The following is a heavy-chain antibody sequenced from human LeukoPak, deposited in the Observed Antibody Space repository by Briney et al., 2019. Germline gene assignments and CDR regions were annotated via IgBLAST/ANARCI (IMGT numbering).Heavy chain of an antibody. CDR2: IRYDGSNK. V-gene: IGHV3-30*02. J-gene: IGHJ3*02. CDR1: GFTFSSYG. CDR3: AKAGRHQLLYPGDAFDI. Sequence: PGGSLRLSCAASGFTFSSYGMHWVRQAPGKGLEWVAFIRYDGSNKYYADSVKGRFTISRDNSKNTLYLQMNSLRAEDTAVYYCAKAGRHQLLYPGDAFDIWGQGTMVTVSS. D-gene: IGHD2-2*02.